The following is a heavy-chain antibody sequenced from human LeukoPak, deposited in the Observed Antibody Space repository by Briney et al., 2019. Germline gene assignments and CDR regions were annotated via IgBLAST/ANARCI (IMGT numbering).Heavy chain of an antibody. CDR1: GGSFSVYY. CDR2: INHSGST. V-gene: IGHV4-34*01. CDR3: ARVRYCSSTSCP. J-gene: IGHJ5*02. D-gene: IGHD2-2*01. Sequence: PSETLSLTCAVYGGSFSVYYWSWIRQPPGKGLEWIGEINHSGSTNYNPSLKSRVTISVDTSKNQFSLKVSSVTAADTAVYYCARVRYCSSTSCPWGQGTLVTVSS.